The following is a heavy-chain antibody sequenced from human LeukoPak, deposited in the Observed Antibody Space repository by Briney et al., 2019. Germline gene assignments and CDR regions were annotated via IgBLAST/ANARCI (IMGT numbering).Heavy chain of an antibody. CDR1: GFIFTSYW. Sequence: GGSLRLSCAASGFIFTSYWMSWVRQVPGKGLEWVANIRQDGSEKYYVESVKGRFTISRDNAKNSLYLQLNSLRAEDAGVYYCARDGDREPGSVTNPYCYYGMDAWGQGTAVTVSS. CDR3: ARDGDREPGSVTNPYCYYGMDA. V-gene: IGHV3-7*01. D-gene: IGHD3-10*01. CDR2: IRQDGSEK. J-gene: IGHJ6*02.